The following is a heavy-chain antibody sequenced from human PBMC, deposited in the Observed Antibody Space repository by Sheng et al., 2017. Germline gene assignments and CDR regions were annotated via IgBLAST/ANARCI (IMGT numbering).Heavy chain of an antibody. CDR3: ARIPPSGWFYFDY. CDR2: ISITSSTI. J-gene: IGHJ4*02. Sequence: EVQLVESGGGLVQPGGSLRLSCEASGFTFSSYSMNWVRQAPGKGLEWVSYISITSSTIYYADSVKGRFTISRDNAKNSLYLQMNSLRAEDTAVYYCARIPPSGWFYFDYWGQGTLVTVSS. D-gene: IGHD6-19*01. CDR1: GFTFSSYS. V-gene: IGHV3-48*01.